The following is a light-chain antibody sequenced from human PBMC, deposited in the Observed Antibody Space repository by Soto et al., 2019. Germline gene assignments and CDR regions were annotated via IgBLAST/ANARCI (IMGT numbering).Light chain of an antibody. CDR2: GAS. CDR1: QSVSSTY. J-gene: IGKJ2*01. CDR3: QQYGRSPPFT. V-gene: IGKV3-20*01. Sequence: EIVLTQSPGTLSLSPGERATLSCRASQSVSSTYIAWYQQNPGQAPRLLIYGASSRPTGIPDRFSGSGSGTDFTLTISRLEPEDFAVYFCQQYGRSPPFTFGQGTKVEIK.